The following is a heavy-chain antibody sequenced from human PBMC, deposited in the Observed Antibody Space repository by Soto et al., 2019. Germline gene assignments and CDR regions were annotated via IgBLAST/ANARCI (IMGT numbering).Heavy chain of an antibody. V-gene: IGHV4-39*01. CDR1: GGSISSSSYY. D-gene: IGHD2-15*01. CDR2: IYYSGST. Sequence: SETLSLTCTVSGGSISSSSYYWGWIRQPPGKGLEWIGSIYYSGSTYYNPSLKSRVTISVDTSKNQFSLKLSSVTAADTAVYYCASSLGYCSGGSCYDQQFEYWGQGTLVTVSS. J-gene: IGHJ4*02. CDR3: ASSLGYCSGGSCYDQQFEY.